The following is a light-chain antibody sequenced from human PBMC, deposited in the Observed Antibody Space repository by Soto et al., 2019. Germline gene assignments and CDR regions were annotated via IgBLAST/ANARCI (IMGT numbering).Light chain of an antibody. CDR2: DAS. Sequence: AIQMTQSPSSLSASVGDRVTISCRASQGIGNALGWYQQKPGKAPKLLIYDASNLESGVPSRFSGSGSGTEFTLTISSLQPDDFATYYCQHYNVYPWTFGQGTKVDI. CDR1: QGIGNA. V-gene: IGKV1-13*02. J-gene: IGKJ1*01. CDR3: QHYNVYPWT.